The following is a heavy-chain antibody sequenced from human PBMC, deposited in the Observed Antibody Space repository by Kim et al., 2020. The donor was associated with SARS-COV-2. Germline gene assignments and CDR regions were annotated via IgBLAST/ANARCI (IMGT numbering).Heavy chain of an antibody. D-gene: IGHD3-3*01. V-gene: IGHV3-53*04. CDR1: GFTVSSNY. Sequence: GGSLRLSCAASGFTVSSNYMSWVRQAPGKGLEWVSVIYSGGSTYYADSVKGRFTISRHNSKNTLYLQMNSLRAEDTAVYYCASKQGGPELRFLRAYYYYYMDVWGKGTTVTVSS. CDR2: IYSGGST. CDR3: ASKQGGPELRFLRAYYYYYMDV. J-gene: IGHJ6*03.